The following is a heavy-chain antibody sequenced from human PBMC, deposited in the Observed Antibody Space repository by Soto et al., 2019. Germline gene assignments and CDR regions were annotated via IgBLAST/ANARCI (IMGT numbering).Heavy chain of an antibody. Sequence: QVQLVQSGAEVKKPGASVKVSCKASGYTFTSYGISWVRQAPGQGLEWMGWISAYNGNTNYAQKLQGRVTMTTDTPTRTSYMELRSPRSDDTAVYYCARDRALGENYYYYRMDVWGQGTTVTASS. CDR2: ISAYNGNT. CDR3: ARDRALGENYYYYRMDV. V-gene: IGHV1-18*01. D-gene: IGHD3-16*01. J-gene: IGHJ6*02. CDR1: GYTFTSYG.